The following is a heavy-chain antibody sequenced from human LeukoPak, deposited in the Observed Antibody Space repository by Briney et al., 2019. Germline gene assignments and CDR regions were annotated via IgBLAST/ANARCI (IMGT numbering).Heavy chain of an antibody. CDR2: ASGFTL. D-gene: IGHD5-12*01. Sequence: ASGFTLEYAASVRGRGTVSRDDSKNIAYLQMNSLEIEDTAVYYCTRLPDPWMGFYFWGQGTLVTVSS. J-gene: IGHJ4*02. V-gene: IGHV3-49*02. CDR3: TRLPDPWMGFYF.